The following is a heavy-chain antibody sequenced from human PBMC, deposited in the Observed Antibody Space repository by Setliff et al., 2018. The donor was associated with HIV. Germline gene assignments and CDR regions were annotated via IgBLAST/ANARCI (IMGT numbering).Heavy chain of an antibody. CDR2: IWYDGSNK. CDR3: AKAYSSYKYYFDY. V-gene: IGHV3-33*06. Sequence: PGGSLRLSCAAFGFTFSSYGMHWVRQAPGKGLEWMAVIWYDGSNKYYADSVKGRFTISRDNSKNTLYLQMNSLRAEDTAVYYCAKAYSSYKYYFDYWGQGTLVTVSS. J-gene: IGHJ4*02. D-gene: IGHD6-6*01. CDR1: GFTFSSYG.